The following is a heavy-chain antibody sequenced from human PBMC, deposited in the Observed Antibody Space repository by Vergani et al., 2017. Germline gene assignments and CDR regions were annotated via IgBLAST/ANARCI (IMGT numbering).Heavy chain of an antibody. V-gene: IGHV3-23*01. D-gene: IGHD1-26*01. J-gene: IGHJ4*02. CDR3: AKAPFSGTYYSGY. CDR1: GFTFSSYA. CDR2: ISGSGGST. Sequence: EVQLLESGGGLVQPGGSLRLSCAASGFTFSSYAMSWVRQAPGKGLEWVSVISGSGGSTYYADSVKGRFTISRDKSKNTLYLQMNSLRGEDTAVYYCAKAPFSGTYYSGYWGQGTLVTVSS.